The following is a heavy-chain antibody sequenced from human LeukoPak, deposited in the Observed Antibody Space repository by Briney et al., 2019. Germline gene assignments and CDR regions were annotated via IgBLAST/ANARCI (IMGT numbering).Heavy chain of an antibody. CDR1: GYTFTSYH. D-gene: IGHD3-10*02. V-gene: IGHV1-46*01. Sequence: ASVKVSCKASGYTFTSYHMYWVRQAPGQGLEWMGIINPSGDSTTYAQKFQGRVTMTRDTSTSTVYMELSSLKSDDTAIYYCARGVFGELEKLMFQHWGQGTLVTVSS. CDR3: ARGVFGELEKLMFQH. J-gene: IGHJ1*01. CDR2: INPSGDST.